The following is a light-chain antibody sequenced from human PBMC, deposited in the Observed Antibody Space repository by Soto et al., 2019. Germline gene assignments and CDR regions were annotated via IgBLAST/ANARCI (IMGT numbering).Light chain of an antibody. V-gene: IGKV1-39*01. Sequence: DIQMTQSPSSLSAFVGDRVTITCRASQGISRALNWYHQRPGEPPKLLIHSTSTLQIAVPPRFSGSESGTDFTLTISSVQPEDFGTYYCQQTYSALYTFGQGTKLEIK. J-gene: IGKJ2*01. CDR3: QQTYSALYT. CDR1: QGISRA. CDR2: STS.